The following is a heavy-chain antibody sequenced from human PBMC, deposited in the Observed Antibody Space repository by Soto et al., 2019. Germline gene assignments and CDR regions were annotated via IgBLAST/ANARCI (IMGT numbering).Heavy chain of an antibody. CDR2: INPCAGST. J-gene: IGHJ5*02. Sequence: GASVKVSCKASGYTFTSYYMHWVRQAPGQGLEWMGIINPCAGSTSYAQKFQGRVTMTRDTSTSTAYMELRSLRSDDTAVYYCARDRGGYDFFSWFDPWGQGTLVTVSS. CDR3: ARDRGGYDFFSWFDP. V-gene: IGHV1-46*01. CDR1: GYTFTSYY. D-gene: IGHD5-12*01.